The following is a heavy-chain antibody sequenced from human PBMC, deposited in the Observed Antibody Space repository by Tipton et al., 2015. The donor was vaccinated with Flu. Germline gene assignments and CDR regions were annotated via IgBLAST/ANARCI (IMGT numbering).Heavy chain of an antibody. Sequence: QVQLVQSGTEVKKPGASVKVSCRASGYTFTTYSVHWVRQAPGQGLEWVGVFNPRGGTTRYAQKFQGRITMTSDTSTSTVYMELRSVRSEDTAVFYCARANHYDSSGYPLFHFDYWGQGTLVTVSS. D-gene: IGHD3-22*01. CDR1: GYTFTTYS. V-gene: IGHV1-46*01. J-gene: IGHJ4*02. CDR3: ARANHYDSSGYPLFHFDY. CDR2: FNPRGGTT.